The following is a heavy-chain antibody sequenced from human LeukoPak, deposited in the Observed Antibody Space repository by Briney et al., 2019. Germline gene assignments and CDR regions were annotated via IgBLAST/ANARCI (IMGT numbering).Heavy chain of an antibody. CDR2: INGDESRT. CDR1: GFSFSSHW. CDR3: ARGAWTAYYFDY. V-gene: IGHV3-74*01. Sequence: GGSLRLSCVASGFSFSSHWMHWVRQAPGKGLVWVSRINGDESRTFFADSVRGRFTISRDNAKNTVYLEMNSLTDEGTAVYFCARGAWTAYYFDYWGQGTVVTVSS. J-gene: IGHJ4*02. D-gene: IGHD3/OR15-3a*01.